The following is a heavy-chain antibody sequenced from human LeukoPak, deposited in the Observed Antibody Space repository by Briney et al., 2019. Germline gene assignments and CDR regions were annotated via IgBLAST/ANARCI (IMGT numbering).Heavy chain of an antibody. CDR2: ISAYNDNT. CDR3: ARNQHFYGMDV. V-gene: IGHV1-18*01. J-gene: IGHJ6*02. Sequence: ASVKVSCKASGYTFTSFVISWVRQAPGQGLEWMGWISAYNDNTDYAQKLQGRVTMTTDTSTTTAYMELRSLRSDDTAVYYCARNQHFYGMDVWGQGTTVTVSS. CDR1: GYTFTSFV.